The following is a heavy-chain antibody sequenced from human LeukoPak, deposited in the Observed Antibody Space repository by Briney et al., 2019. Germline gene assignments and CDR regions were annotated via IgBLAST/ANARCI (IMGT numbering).Heavy chain of an antibody. D-gene: IGHD3-22*01. J-gene: IGHJ3*02. CDR3: AKEQRAAYYDSSGYYGLDAFDI. Sequence: GGSLRLSCVASGFSFSTYGMTWVRQAPGKGLEWVSAISGSGGSTYYADSVKGRFTISRDNSKNTLYLQMNSLRAEDTAVYYCAKEQRAAYYDSSGYYGLDAFDIWGQGTMVTVSS. CDR1: GFSFSTYG. V-gene: IGHV3-23*01. CDR2: ISGSGGST.